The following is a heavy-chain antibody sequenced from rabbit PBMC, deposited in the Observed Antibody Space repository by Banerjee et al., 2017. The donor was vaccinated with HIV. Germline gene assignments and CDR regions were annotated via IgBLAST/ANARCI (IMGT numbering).Heavy chain of an antibody. CDR2: IYTGNGYT. V-gene: IGHV1S40*01. J-gene: IGHJ4*01. D-gene: IGHD4-2*01. CDR3: ARDAGYAGSNL. Sequence: QSLEESGGGLVKPEGSLTLTCKASGIDFNSKYYMCWVRQAPGKGLEWIGCIYTGNGYTYYATWAKGRFTISKTSSTTVTLQMTSLTAADTATYFCARDAGYAGSNLWGPGTLVT. CDR1: GIDFNSKYY.